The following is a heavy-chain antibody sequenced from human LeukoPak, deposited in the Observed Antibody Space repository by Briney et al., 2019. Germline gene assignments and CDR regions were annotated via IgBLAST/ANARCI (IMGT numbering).Heavy chain of an antibody. J-gene: IGHJ4*02. D-gene: IGHD6-19*01. CDR1: GFTFSSYT. CDR2: ISSSTSYI. CDR3: ARDLSSTGWDYFDL. V-gene: IGHV3-21*01. Sequence: PGGSLGLSCAASGFTFSSYTMNWVRQAPGKGLEWVSCISSSTSYIYYTDSVKGRFTISRDNAKNSLYLQMNSLTVEDTAVYYCARDLSSTGWDYFDLWGQGTPVTVSS.